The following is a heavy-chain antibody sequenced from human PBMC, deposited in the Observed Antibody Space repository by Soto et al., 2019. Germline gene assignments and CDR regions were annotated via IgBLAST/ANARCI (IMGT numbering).Heavy chain of an antibody. CDR2: IYYSGST. D-gene: IGHD2-2*01. J-gene: IGHJ6*02. CDR1: GDSISIDF. CDR3: ERLAGYCSTNGCHGDYAMDV. Sequence: PSETLALTCTVSGDSISIDFLTVFRQPPGKGQEWIGYIYYSGSTNYNPSLKSRVTISVDTSKNQFSLNLISVTAADTAVYYCERLAGYCSTNGCHGDYAMDVWGQGTTVTVSS. V-gene: IGHV4-59*12.